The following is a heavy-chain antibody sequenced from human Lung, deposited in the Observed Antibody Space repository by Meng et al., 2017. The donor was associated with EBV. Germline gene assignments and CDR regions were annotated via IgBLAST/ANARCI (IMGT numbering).Heavy chain of an antibody. CDR3: ARGLWYYDRGGYFDN. D-gene: IGHD3-22*01. Sequence: QVHQQESGPGLVKPSQTLPLICTVSGGSISSGGHYWSWIRQHPEKGLEWIGYIYYSGSTYYKPSLKSRLTISVDTSKNQLSLRLSSVTAADTAVYYCARGLWYYDRGGYFDNWGRGTLVTVSS. CDR2: IYYSGST. V-gene: IGHV4-31*03. CDR1: GGSISSGGHY. J-gene: IGHJ4*02.